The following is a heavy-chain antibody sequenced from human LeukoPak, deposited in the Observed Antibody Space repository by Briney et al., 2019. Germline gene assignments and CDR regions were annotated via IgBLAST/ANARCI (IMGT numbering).Heavy chain of an antibody. CDR3: ASIAARRGYYFDY. D-gene: IGHD6-6*01. J-gene: IGHJ4*02. Sequence: PSETLSLTCTVSGGSISSGSYYWSWIRQPAGKGLEWIGRIYYSGSTYYNPSLKSRVTISVDTSKNQFSLKLSSVTAADTAVYYCASIAARRGYYFDYWGQGTLVTVSS. CDR2: IYYSGST. CDR1: GGSISSGSYY. V-gene: IGHV4-39*01.